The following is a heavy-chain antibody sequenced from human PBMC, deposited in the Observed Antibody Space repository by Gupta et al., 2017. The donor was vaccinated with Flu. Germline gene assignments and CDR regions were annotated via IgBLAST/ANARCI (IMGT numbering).Heavy chain of an antibody. Sequence: EVQLLESGGGVVRPGGSLRLSCAASGFVFHRTAMTWVRQAPGKGLEWVSAISGDASDTYYAESVKGRFTISRDNSESTLYLEMNNLRAEDTGIYYCAKDLDYYNNCYYVDCWGQGTMVIVSS. CDR2: ISGDASDT. CDR1: GFVFHRTA. V-gene: IGHV3-23*01. D-gene: IGHD3-10*01. CDR3: AKDLDYYNNCYYVDC. J-gene: IGHJ4*02.